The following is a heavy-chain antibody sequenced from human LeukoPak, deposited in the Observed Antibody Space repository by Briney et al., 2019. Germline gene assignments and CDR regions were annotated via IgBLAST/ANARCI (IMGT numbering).Heavy chain of an antibody. D-gene: IGHD5-24*01. J-gene: IGHJ4*02. V-gene: IGHV4-39*01. CDR1: GDSTSSTLYF. CDR2: IYYTGTT. CDR3: ARRVTYGNTFDS. Sequence: PPETLSLTCTVSGDSTSSTLYFWGWIRQPPGKGLEWIGHIYYTGTTYYNPSLKSRATISVDTSKNQFSLKLNSVTAADTATYYCARRVTYGNTFDSWGQGTLVTVSS.